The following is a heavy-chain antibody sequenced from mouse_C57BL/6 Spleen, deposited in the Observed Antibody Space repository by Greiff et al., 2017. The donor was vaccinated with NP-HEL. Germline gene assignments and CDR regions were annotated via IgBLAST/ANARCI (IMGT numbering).Heavy chain of an antibody. CDR1: GYPFTSYW. CDR2: FTPSNGGT. J-gene: IGHJ2*01. D-gene: IGHD2-10*02. Sequence: QVQLQQPGTELVKPGASVNLSCTASGYPFTSYWLHWWRRRPGQGLVWFGNFTPSNGGTNSNEKFKSKAKLTVDKSSSRAYMQLSSRTSEDAAVYYWASGEYAVWYPYFDYWGQGTTLTVSS. CDR3: ASGEYAVWYPYFDY. V-gene: IGHV1-53*01.